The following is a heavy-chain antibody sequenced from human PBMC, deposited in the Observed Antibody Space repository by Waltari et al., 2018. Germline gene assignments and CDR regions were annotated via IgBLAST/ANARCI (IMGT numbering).Heavy chain of an antibody. Sequence: EVQLVETGGGLIQPGGSLSLSCAASGFSVRNNYMSWVRHVPGKGLEWVSVIYSGGSTYYADSVKGRFTISRDNSKNTLHLQMNSLRADDTAVYYCARDKGPWGQGTLVTVSS. CDR2: IYSGGST. J-gene: IGHJ5*02. V-gene: IGHV3-53*02. CDR1: GFSVRNNY. CDR3: ARDKGP.